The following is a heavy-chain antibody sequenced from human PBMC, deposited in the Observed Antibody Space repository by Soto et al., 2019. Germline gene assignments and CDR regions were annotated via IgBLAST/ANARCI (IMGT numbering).Heavy chain of an antibody. Sequence: QITLNESGPTQVKPRQTLTLTCTFSGFSLTTSGVGVGWIRQSPGKAPEWLALIYWDDDKRYSPSLKSRLTLTKDTSKNQLVLTMADLDPADTATYYCAHRVLRTVFGLVTTTAIYFDFCGQGTPVAVSS. CDR3: AHRVLRTVFGLVTTTAIYFDF. J-gene: IGHJ4*02. V-gene: IGHV2-5*02. CDR1: GFSLTTSGVG. D-gene: IGHD3-3*01. CDR2: IYWDDDK.